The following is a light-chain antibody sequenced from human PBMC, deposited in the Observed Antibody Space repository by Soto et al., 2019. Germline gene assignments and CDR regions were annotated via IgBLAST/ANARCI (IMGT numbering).Light chain of an antibody. Sequence: QSVLTQPPSVSAAPGQSVTISCSGSRSNLGDNYLSWYQQLPGTAPKLLIFQNDKRPSGIPARFSASKSGTSATLDITGLQTGDEADYYCGTWDSNLKSVVFGGGTQLTVL. CDR1: RSNLGDNY. CDR3: GTWDSNLKSVV. V-gene: IGLV1-51*02. CDR2: QND. J-gene: IGLJ7*01.